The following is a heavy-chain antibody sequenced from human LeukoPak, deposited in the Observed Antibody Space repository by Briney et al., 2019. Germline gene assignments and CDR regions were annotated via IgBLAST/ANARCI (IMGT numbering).Heavy chain of an antibody. CDR2: ISGSGGST. J-gene: IGHJ4*02. V-gene: IGHV3-23*01. D-gene: IGHD6-13*01. CDR1: GFTFSSYA. CDR3: AKDQYSAAAAGTFDY. Sequence: GESLRLSCAASGFTFSSYAMSWVRQAPGKGLEWVSAISGSGGSTYYADSVKGRFTISRDNSKNTLYLQMNSLRAEDTAVYCCAKDQYSAAAAGTFDYWGQGTLVTVSS.